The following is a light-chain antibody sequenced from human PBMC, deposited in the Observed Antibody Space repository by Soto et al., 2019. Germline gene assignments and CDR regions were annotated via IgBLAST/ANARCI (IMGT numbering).Light chain of an antibody. CDR2: GAS. CDR3: QQYTNWPYT. CDR1: QSVSKN. V-gene: IGKV3-15*01. J-gene: IGKJ2*01. Sequence: EKVMTQSPATLSVSPGERATLSCRASQSVSKNLAWYQQKAGQAPRLLIYGASTRATGIPARFSGSGSGTEFTRTITSLQSEDFAVYYCQQYTNWPYTFGQATKLQIK.